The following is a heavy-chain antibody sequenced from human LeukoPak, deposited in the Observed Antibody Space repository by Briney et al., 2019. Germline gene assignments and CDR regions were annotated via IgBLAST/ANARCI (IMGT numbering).Heavy chain of an antibody. CDR2: ISDDGSNK. J-gene: IGHJ4*02. V-gene: IGHV3-30*03. Sequence: GESLRLSCAASGFIFNTYGIHWVRQAPGKGLEWVAVISDDGSNKYYANSVKGRFTISRDNSKNTLYLQMNSLRAEDTAVYYCSVDSSGSFTKQLDYWGQGTLVTVSS. CDR3: SVDSSGSFTKQLDY. CDR1: GFIFNTYG. D-gene: IGHD3-22*01.